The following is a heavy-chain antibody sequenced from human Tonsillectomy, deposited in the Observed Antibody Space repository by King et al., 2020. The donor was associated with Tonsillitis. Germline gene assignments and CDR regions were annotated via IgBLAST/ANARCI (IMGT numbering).Heavy chain of an antibody. Sequence: VQLVESGAEVKEPGESLKISCKGSGYSFTNYWIGWVRQMPGKGLESMGIIYPGDSDTRYSPSFQGQVTISVDKSTSTAYLQFSSLKASDTAMYYCARRYDSSFDYWGQGTLVTVSS. CDR3: ARRYDSSFDY. V-gene: IGHV5-51*01. D-gene: IGHD2-2*01. CDR2: IYPGDSDT. CDR1: GYSFTNYW. J-gene: IGHJ4*02.